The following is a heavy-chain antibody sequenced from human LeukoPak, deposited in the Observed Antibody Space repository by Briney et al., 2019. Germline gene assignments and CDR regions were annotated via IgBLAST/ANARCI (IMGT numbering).Heavy chain of an antibody. V-gene: IGHV3-30-3*01. CDR2: IASDGSHT. J-gene: IGHJ3*02. D-gene: IGHD3-10*01. CDR3: ARERQDTIVHSGAFDI. CDR1: GFTFSAYF. Sequence: PGGSLRLSCEASGFTFSAYFMHWVRQAPGKGPEWVAVIASDGSHTFYVESVKGRFTISRDNSKNTLYLQMNSLRAEDTAVYFCARERQDTIVHSGAFDIWGQGTMVNVSS.